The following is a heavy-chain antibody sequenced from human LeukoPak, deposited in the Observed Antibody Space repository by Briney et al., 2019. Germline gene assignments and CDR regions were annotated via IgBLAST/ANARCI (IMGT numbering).Heavy chain of an antibody. CDR1: GFTFSNYW. Sequence: GSLRLSCAASGFTFSNYWMSWVRQAPWKGLEWVANIKQDGSEKYYVDSVKGRFTISRDNPKNSLFLQMNTLRAEDTAVYYCARAQYLPFDVFDIWGQGTMVTVSS. CDR3: ARAQYLPFDVFDI. J-gene: IGHJ3*02. V-gene: IGHV3-7*01. D-gene: IGHD2/OR15-2a*01. CDR2: IKQDGSEK.